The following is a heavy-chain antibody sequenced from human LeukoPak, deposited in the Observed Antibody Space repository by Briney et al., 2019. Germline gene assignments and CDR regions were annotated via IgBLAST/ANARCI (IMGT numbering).Heavy chain of an antibody. D-gene: IGHD5-12*01. CDR3: ARKSGYDPDYFDY. CDR1: GFTFSSYW. V-gene: IGHV3-7*01. Sequence: GGSLRLSCAASGFTFSSYWMSWVRQAPGKGLEWVANIKQDGSEKYYVDSVKGRFTISRDNAKNSLYLQMNSLRAEDTAVYYCARKSGYDPDYFDYWGQGTLVTVSS. CDR2: IKQDGSEK. J-gene: IGHJ4*02.